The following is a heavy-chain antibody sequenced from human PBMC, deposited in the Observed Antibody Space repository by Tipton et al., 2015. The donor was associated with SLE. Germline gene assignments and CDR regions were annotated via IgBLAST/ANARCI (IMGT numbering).Heavy chain of an antibody. CDR2: INHSGST. CDR1: GGSFSGYY. CDR3: ARGRVNYIRGSYRPSSFDY. D-gene: IGHD3-16*02. Sequence: TLSLTCAVYGGSFSGYYWSWIRQPPGKGLEWIGEINHSGSTNYNPSLKSRVTISVDTSKNQFSLNLTSVTAADTAVYYCARGRVNYIRGSYRPSSFDYWGQGTQVTVSS. V-gene: IGHV4-34*01. J-gene: IGHJ4*02.